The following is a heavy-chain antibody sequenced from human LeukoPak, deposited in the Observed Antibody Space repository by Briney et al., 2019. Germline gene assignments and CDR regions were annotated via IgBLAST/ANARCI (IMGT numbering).Heavy chain of an antibody. V-gene: IGHV3-30-3*01. Sequence: GGSLRLSCAASGFTLSSYAMHWVRQAPGKGLEWVAVISYDGSNKYYADSVKGRFTISRDNSKNTLYLQMNSLRAEDTAVYYCAREVYGDFGFDCWGQGTLVTVSS. D-gene: IGHD4-17*01. CDR3: AREVYGDFGFDC. J-gene: IGHJ4*02. CDR2: ISYDGSNK. CDR1: GFTLSSYA.